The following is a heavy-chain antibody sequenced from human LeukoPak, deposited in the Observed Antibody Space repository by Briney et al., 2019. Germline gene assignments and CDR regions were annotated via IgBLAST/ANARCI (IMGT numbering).Heavy chain of an antibody. D-gene: IGHD3-10*01. CDR1: GGSISSSSYY. Sequence: SETLSLTCTVSGGSISSSSYYWGWVRQPPGKGLEWIVSIYYSETTYYNPSLKSRVTISVDTSKNQFSLKLRSVTATDTAVYYCARLRYASGGYSVFDYWGQGTLVTVSS. CDR3: ARLRYASGGYSVFDY. CDR2: IYYSETT. J-gene: IGHJ4*02. V-gene: IGHV4-39*01.